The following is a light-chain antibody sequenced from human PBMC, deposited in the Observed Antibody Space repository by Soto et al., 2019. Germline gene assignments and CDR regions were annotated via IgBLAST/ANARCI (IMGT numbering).Light chain of an antibody. CDR1: QTISSW. CDR3: QNYNSYSEE. V-gene: IGKV1-5*03. Sequence: DIQMTHSPSTLSVSVGDIVTITCRAIQTISSWLAWYQQKPGKAPKLLIYKASTLKSGVPSRFSGSGSGTAFTLTISSLQPDDFATYYCQNYNSYSEEFGQGTKVDIK. J-gene: IGKJ1*01. CDR2: KAS.